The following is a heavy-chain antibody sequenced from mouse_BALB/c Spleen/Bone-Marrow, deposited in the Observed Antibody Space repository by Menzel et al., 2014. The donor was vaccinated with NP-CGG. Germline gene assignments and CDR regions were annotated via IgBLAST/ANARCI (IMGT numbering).Heavy chain of an antibody. J-gene: IGHJ3*01. Sequence: VQLVESGAELAKPGASVKMSCKASGYTFTTCWMHWVRQRPGQGLEWIGYINPSTGYIEYNQKFKDKATLTADKSSSTAYMQLSSLTSEDSAVYYCATYVGFAFWGQGTLVTVSA. CDR1: GYTFTTCW. D-gene: IGHD1-1*01. V-gene: IGHV1-7*01. CDR3: ATYVGFAF. CDR2: INPSTGYI.